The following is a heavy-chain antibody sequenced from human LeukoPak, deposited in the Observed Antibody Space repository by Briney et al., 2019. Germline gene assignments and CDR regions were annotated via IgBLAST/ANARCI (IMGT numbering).Heavy chain of an antibody. D-gene: IGHD3-10*01. V-gene: IGHV3-30-3*01. CDR1: GFTFSSFA. CDR2: ISYDGSTR. Sequence: PGGSLRLSCAASGFTFSSFAMHWVRQAPGKGLEWVALISYDGSTRYYPDSVKGRFTVSRDNSKNTLSLQMNSLRAEDTAVYYCARAAGSGSYYLSLNFGYWGQGTLVTVSS. J-gene: IGHJ4*02. CDR3: ARAAGSGSYYLSLNFGY.